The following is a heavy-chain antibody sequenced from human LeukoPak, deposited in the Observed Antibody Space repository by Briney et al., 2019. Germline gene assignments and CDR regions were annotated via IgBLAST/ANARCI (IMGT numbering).Heavy chain of an antibody. V-gene: IGHV3-23*01. CDR2: ISGSGGST. CDR1: GFTFSSYA. D-gene: IGHD3-22*01. J-gene: IGHJ3*02. Sequence: PGGSLRLSCAASGFTFSSYAMSWVRQAPGKGLEWVSAISGSGGSTYYADSVKGRFTISRDNSKNTLYLQMNSLRAEDTAVYYCARGRDSSGYYALDIWGQGTMVTVSS. CDR3: ARGRDSSGYYALDI.